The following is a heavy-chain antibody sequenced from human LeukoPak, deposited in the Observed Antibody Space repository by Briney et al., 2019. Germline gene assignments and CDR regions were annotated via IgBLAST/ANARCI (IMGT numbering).Heavy chain of an antibody. V-gene: IGHV4-59*08. CDR1: GGSISSYY. J-gene: IGHJ1*01. CDR2: VDYSGST. D-gene: IGHD4-23*01. CDR3: ARLNGGN. Sequence: SETLSLTCTVSGGSISSYYWSWVRQPPGKGLEWLAYVDYSGSTAYNPSLNGRVAISPDTSKNHFSLKLRSVTAADTAVYCCARLNGGNWGPGILVTVSS.